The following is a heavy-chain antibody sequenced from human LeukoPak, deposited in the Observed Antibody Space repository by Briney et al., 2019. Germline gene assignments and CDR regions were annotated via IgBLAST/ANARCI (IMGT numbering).Heavy chain of an antibody. CDR3: ARDQTDGYSYFDY. CDR1: GGSISSYY. CDR2: IYYSGST. D-gene: IGHD5-18*01. Sequence: SETLSLTCTVSGGSISSYYWSWIRQPPGKGLEWIGYIYYSGSTNYNPSLKSRVTISVDTSKNQFSLKLSSVTAADTAVYYCARDQTDGYSYFDYWGQGTLVTVSS. J-gene: IGHJ4*02. V-gene: IGHV4-59*12.